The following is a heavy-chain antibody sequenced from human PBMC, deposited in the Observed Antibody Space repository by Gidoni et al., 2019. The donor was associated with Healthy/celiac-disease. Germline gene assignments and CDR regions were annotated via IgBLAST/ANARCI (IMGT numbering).Heavy chain of an antibody. Sequence: QVQLVQSGAEVTKPGASVKVSCKASGYTFTSYGISWVRQAPGQGLEWMGWISAYNGNTNYAQKLQGRVTMTTDTSTSTAYMELRSLRSDDTAVYYCARSSQQLTTSGGRYFDYWGQGTLVTVSS. J-gene: IGHJ4*02. CDR3: ARSSQQLTTSGGRYFDY. V-gene: IGHV1-18*01. D-gene: IGHD6-13*01. CDR1: GYTFTSYG. CDR2: ISAYNGNT.